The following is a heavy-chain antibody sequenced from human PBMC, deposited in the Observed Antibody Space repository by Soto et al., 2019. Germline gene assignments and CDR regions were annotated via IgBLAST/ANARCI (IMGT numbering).Heavy chain of an antibody. J-gene: IGHJ4*02. CDR3: VAGNDY. V-gene: IGHV4-59*01. D-gene: IGHD6-19*01. CDR2: MFYSGTT. CDR1: GASITTYY. Sequence: PSETLSLTCTVSGASITTYYWNWIRQSPGKGLEWIGNMFYSGTTRYNSSLKSRVTISADTSTNEIYLKMRSVTAADTAVYYCVAGNDYWGQGTLVTVSS.